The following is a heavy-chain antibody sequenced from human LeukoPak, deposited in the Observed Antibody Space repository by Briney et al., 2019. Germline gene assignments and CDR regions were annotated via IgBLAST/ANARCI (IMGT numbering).Heavy chain of an antibody. CDR1: GGSTSSYY. D-gene: IGHD6-19*01. Sequence: SETLSLTCTVSGGSTSSYYWSWIRQPPGKGLEWIGYIYYSGSTNYNPSLKSRVTISVDTSKNQFSLKLSSVTAADTAVYYCARGRTIKYSSGWYPTYWGQGTLVTVSS. CDR2: IYYSGST. V-gene: IGHV4-59*01. CDR3: ARGRTIKYSSGWYPTY. J-gene: IGHJ4*02.